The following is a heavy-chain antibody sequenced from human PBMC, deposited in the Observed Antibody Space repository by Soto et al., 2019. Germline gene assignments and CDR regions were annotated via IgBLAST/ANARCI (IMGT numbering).Heavy chain of an antibody. D-gene: IGHD6-6*01. CDR2: INHSGST. CDR3: ARGNFLEYSSSYLDY. V-gene: IGHV4-34*01. J-gene: IGHJ4*02. CDR1: GGSFSGYY. Sequence: SETLSLTCAVYGGSFSGYYWSWIRQPPGKGLEWIGEINHSGSTNYNPSLKSRVTISVDTSKNQFSLKLSSVTAADTAVYYCARGNFLEYSSSYLDYWGQGTLVTVS.